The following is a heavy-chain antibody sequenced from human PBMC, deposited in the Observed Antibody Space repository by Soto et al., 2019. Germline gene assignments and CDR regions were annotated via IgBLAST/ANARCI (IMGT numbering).Heavy chain of an antibody. CDR1: GFTFSSYS. CDR3: AREYYYVAGEQSQTFDP. V-gene: IGHV3-21*01. J-gene: IGHJ5*02. Sequence: GGSLRLSCAASGFTFSSYSMNWVRQAPGKGLEWVSSISSSSSYIYYADSVKGRFTISRDNAKNSLYLQMNSLRAEDTAVYYCAREYYYVAGEQSQTFDPWGQGTLVTVSS. D-gene: IGHD3-10*02. CDR2: ISSSSSYI.